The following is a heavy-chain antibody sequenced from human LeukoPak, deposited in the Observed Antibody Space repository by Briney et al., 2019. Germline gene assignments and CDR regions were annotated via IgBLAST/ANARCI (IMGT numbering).Heavy chain of an antibody. CDR1: GGTFSSYA. V-gene: IGHV1-69*05. J-gene: IGHJ4*02. Sequence: GASVKVSCKASGGTFSSYAISWVRQAPGQGLEWMGRIIPIFGTANYAQKFQDRVTITTDESTSTAYMELSSLRSEDTAVYYCARSSIAVAGTPLDYWGQGTLVTVSS. D-gene: IGHD6-19*01. CDR3: ARSSIAVAGTPLDY. CDR2: IIPIFGTA.